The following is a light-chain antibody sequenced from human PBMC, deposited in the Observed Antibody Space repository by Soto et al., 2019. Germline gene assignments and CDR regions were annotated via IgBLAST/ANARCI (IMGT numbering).Light chain of an antibody. Sequence: DSQMTQYPSTLSASIGDRVTITCRAGQSISSWLAWYQQKPGKAPKLLISKAATLQSGVPPRFSGSGCGTEFALTISSLQPDDFATYYCQQYESYPMTFGGGTKVEIK. CDR2: KAA. J-gene: IGKJ4*01. V-gene: IGKV1-5*03. CDR1: QSISSW. CDR3: QQYESYPMT.